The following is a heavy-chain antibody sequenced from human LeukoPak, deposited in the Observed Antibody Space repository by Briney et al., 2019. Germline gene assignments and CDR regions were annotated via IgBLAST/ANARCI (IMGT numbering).Heavy chain of an antibody. CDR1: GGSISSYY. CDR2: IYYSGST. CDR3: ARGANHYDFWSGYQYYFDY. J-gene: IGHJ4*02. Sequence: SETLSLTCTVSGGSISSYYWSWIRQPPGKGLEWIGYIYYSGSTNYNPSLKSRVTISVDTSKNQFSLKLSSVTAADTAVYYCARGANHYDFWSGYQYYFDYWGQGTLVTVSS. V-gene: IGHV4-59*01. D-gene: IGHD3-3*01.